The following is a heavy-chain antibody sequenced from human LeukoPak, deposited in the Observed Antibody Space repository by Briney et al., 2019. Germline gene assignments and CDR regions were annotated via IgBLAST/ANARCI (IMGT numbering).Heavy chain of an antibody. CDR3: ARDRRGSGWYNY. J-gene: IGHJ4*02. CDR1: GYTFTGYY. D-gene: IGHD6-19*01. CDR2: INPNSGGT. Sequence: ASVKVSCKASGYTFTGYYMHWVQQAPGQGLEWMGWINPNSGGTNYAQKFQGRVTMTRDTSISTAYMELSRLRSDDTAVYYCARDRRGSGWYNYWGQGTLVTVSS. V-gene: IGHV1-2*02.